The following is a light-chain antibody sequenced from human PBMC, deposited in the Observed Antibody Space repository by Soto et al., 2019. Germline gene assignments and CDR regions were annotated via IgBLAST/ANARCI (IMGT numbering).Light chain of an antibody. CDR2: DNN. CDR3: HSYDVSLSGPV. CDR1: RSNTGAGYD. V-gene: IGLV1-40*01. J-gene: IGLJ2*01. Sequence: QSVLTQPPSVSGAPGQRVTISCTGSRSNTGAGYDVHWYQQLPGTAPKVLIYDNNTRPSGVPDRFSGSKPGTSASLAITGLQAEDEADYYCHSYDVSLSGPVFGGGTKLTVL.